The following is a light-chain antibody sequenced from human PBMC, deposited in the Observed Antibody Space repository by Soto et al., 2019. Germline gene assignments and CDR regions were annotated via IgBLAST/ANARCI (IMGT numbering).Light chain of an antibody. CDR2: DAS. CDR1: QSVSSY. CDR3: QQRSNWPPT. Sequence: EIVLTQSPATLSLSPGERATLSCRASQSVSSYLAWYQQKPGQAPRLRIYDASNIATGIPARFSGSGSATDFTLTISSLEPEDFAVYYCQQRSNWPPTFGQGTTVEIK. V-gene: IGKV3-11*01. J-gene: IGKJ1*01.